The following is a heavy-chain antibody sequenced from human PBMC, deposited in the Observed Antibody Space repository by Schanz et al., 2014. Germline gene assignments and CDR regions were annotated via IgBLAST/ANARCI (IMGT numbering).Heavy chain of an antibody. CDR2: ISSSGSYI. D-gene: IGHD2-15*01. V-gene: IGHV3-21*01. J-gene: IGHJ4*02. Sequence: EVQLVESGGGFVQPGGSLGLSCVVSGFTVSSDHMSWVRQAPGKGLEWVSSISSSGSYIYYADSVKGRFSISRDNSKNTLYLQMNTLRAEDTAVYYCARDRGYCSGGSCLAFDYWGQGILVTVSS. CDR3: ARDRGYCSGGSCLAFDY. CDR1: GFTVSSDH.